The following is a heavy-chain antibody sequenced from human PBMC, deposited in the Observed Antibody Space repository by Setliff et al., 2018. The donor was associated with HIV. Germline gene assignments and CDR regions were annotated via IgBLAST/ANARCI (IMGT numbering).Heavy chain of an antibody. D-gene: IGHD5-12*01. CDR2: FDPQDGET. V-gene: IGHV1-24*01. Sequence: ASVKVSCKVFGFTLSEVSIHWVRQAPGKGLEWMGYFDPQDGETVYAQKFQGRVTMTEDTSIDTAYMELTRLRSEDTAVYYCAIDGAGGWLRPMPDHWGQGTLVTVPQ. CDR3: AIDGAGGWLRPMPDH. J-gene: IGHJ4*02. CDR1: GFTLSEVS.